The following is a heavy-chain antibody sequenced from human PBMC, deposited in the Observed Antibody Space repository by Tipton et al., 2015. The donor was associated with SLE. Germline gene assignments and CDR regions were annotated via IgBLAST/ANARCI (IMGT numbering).Heavy chain of an antibody. CDR2: IYYSGSP. CDR3: ARDGDGGNVYYMDV. J-gene: IGHJ6*03. CDR1: DGSISSSNW. D-gene: IGHD1-1*01. Sequence: TLSLTCSVSDGSISSSNWWSWVRQRPGKGLEWIGDIYYSGSPYYNPSLKSRITISLDTSKNEFSLRLRSVTAADTAVYYCARDGDGGNVYYMDVWGKGTTVTVSS. V-gene: IGHV4-4*02.